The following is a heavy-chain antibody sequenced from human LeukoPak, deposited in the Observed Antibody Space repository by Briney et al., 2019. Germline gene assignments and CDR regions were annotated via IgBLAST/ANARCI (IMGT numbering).Heavy chain of an antibody. Sequence: SETLSLTCTVSGGSISSYYWSWIRQPAGKGLEWIGRIYTSGSTNYNPSLKSRVTMLVDTSKNQFSLKLSSVTAADTAVYYCAAYSSSSGWYDPWGQGTLVTDSS. CDR2: IYTSGST. CDR3: AAYSSSSGWYDP. V-gene: IGHV4-4*07. D-gene: IGHD6-6*01. J-gene: IGHJ5*02. CDR1: GGSISSYY.